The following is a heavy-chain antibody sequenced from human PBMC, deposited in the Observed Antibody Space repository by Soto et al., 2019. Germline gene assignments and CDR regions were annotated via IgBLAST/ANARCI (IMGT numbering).Heavy chain of an antibody. CDR1: GGSVRRGNYY. D-gene: IGHD3-10*01. CDR2: ISNSGRT. Sequence: SETLSLTCTVSGGSVRRGNYYWSWIRQFPGKGLEWIGYISNSGRTHYNPSLMSRITILVDTSKNQFFLELRSVTAADTALYYCARADYATGSYYQDYWGQGPLVTVSS. J-gene: IGHJ4*02. V-gene: IGHV4-31*03. CDR3: ARADYATGSYYQDY.